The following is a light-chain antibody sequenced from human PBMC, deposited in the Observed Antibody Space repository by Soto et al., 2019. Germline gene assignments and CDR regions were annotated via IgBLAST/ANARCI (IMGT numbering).Light chain of an antibody. CDR1: QSISSY. V-gene: IGKV1-39*01. CDR3: QHYNNLPLT. CDR2: AAS. Sequence: DIQMTQSPSSLSASVGDRVTITCRASQSISSYLNWYQQKPGKAPKLLIYAASSLQSGVPSRFSGSGSGTEFTLSISSLQSEDSAIYYCQHYNNLPLTFGGGTKVDIK. J-gene: IGKJ4*01.